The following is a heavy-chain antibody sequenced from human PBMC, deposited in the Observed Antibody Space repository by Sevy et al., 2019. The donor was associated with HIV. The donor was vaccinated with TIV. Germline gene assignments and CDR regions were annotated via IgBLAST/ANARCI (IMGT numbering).Heavy chain of an antibody. CDR2: FDPEDGET. J-gene: IGHJ4*02. V-gene: IGHV1-24*01. D-gene: IGHD3-22*01. CDR3: ATTKDYYDSSGYPFDH. Sequence: ASVKVSCKVSGYTLTALSMHWVRQAPGKGLEWMGTFDPEDGETRFAQKFQGRVTMTEDRSTDTAYMELSSLRSEDTAVYFCATTKDYYDSSGYPFDHWGQGALVTVSS. CDR1: GYTLTALS.